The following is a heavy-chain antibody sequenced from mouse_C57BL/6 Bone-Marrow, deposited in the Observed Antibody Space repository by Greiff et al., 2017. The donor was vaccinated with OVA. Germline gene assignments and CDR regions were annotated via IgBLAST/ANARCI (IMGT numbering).Heavy chain of an antibody. CDR3: ARGGTTVAAGGWFAY. CDR1: GYTFTSYW. CDR2: IDPSDSYT. J-gene: IGHJ3*01. V-gene: IGHV1-69*01. Sequence: QVQLQQPGAELVMPGASVKLSCKASGYTFTSYWMHWVKQRPGRGLEWIGEIDPSDSYTNYNQKFKGKSTLTVDKSSSTAYMQLSSLTSEDSAVYYCARGGTTVAAGGWFAYWGQGTLVTVSA. D-gene: IGHD1-1*01.